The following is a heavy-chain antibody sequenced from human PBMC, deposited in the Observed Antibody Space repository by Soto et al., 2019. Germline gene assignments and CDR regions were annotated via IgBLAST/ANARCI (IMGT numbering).Heavy chain of an antibody. V-gene: IGHV1-3*01. Sequence: ASVKVSCKTSGYTFSTYILYWMRQAPGQRLEWMGWINVGKGNTKYSEKFQGRVTITRDTSASTAYMELGGLRSEDTAVYYCASGHCDDICYPDYWGQGTLVTVSS. CDR1: GYTFSTYI. J-gene: IGHJ4*02. D-gene: IGHD2-21*01. CDR2: INVGKGNT. CDR3: ASGHCDDICYPDY.